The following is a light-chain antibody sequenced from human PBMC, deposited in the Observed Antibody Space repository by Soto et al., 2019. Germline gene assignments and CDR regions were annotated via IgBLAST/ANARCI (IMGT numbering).Light chain of an antibody. J-gene: IGLJ1*01. CDR2: QVT. CDR1: SSDIPIYNF. V-gene: IGLV2-14*01. Sequence: VLTQPASVSGSPGQSITIPFTGTSSDIPIYNFVSWYQQHPGKAPRLMFFQVTNRPSGVSTRFSGSKSGNTASLTISGLQAEDEADYYCRSYTDSTDHGFGPGTKVAVL. CDR3: RSYTDSTDHG.